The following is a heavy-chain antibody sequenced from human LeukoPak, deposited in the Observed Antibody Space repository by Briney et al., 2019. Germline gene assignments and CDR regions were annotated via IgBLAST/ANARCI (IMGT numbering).Heavy chain of an antibody. CDR3: ARGDDFWNAFDI. CDR1: GGSFSGYY. D-gene: IGHD3/OR15-3a*01. V-gene: IGHV3-11*04. Sequence: LSLTCAVYGGSFSGYYWSWIRQAPGKGLEWVSYISSSSSTIYYADSVKGRFTISRDNAKNSLYLQMNSLRAEDTAVYYCARGDDFWNAFDIWGQGTMVTVSS. CDR2: ISSSSSTI. J-gene: IGHJ3*02.